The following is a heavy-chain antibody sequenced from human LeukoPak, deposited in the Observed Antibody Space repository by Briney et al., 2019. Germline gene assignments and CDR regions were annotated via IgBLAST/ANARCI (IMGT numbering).Heavy chain of an antibody. CDR2: INSDGSNR. CDR3: ARDYDYGGRSAFDI. D-gene: IGHD4-23*01. Sequence: GGVLRLSCAASGFTFSNYWMHWVRQAPGKGLVWVSNINSDGSNRNYADSVKGRFTISRDNAKNTLYLQMNSLRAEDTAVYYCARDYDYGGRSAFDIWGQGTMVTVSS. V-gene: IGHV3-74*01. J-gene: IGHJ3*02. CDR1: GFTFSNYW.